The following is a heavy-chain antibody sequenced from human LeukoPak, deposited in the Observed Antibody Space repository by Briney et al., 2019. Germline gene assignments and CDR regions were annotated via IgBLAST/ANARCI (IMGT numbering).Heavy chain of an antibody. CDR2: IYPGDSDT. J-gene: IGHJ4*02. D-gene: IGHD6-13*01. CDR1: GYTFSNYW. CDR3: ARHDSSSWYVY. Sequence: GESLKISCKGSGYTFSNYWIGWVRQMLGKGLEWMGIIYPGDSDTRYSPSFQGQVTISADKSISTAYLQWSSLKASDTAIYYCARHDSSSWYVYWGQGTLITVSS. V-gene: IGHV5-51*01.